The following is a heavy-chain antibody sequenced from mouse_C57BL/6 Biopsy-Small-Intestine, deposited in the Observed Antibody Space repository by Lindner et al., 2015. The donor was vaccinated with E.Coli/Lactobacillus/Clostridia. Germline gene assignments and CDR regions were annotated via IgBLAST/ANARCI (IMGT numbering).Heavy chain of an antibody. CDR2: ISAHNGKT. D-gene: IGHD1-3*01. CDR3: ARDLPYNPGFFDY. J-gene: IGHJ4*01. Sequence: SVKVSCKASNYSFNYYGLTWVRQAPGQGLEWVGWISAHNGKTHYAPEFQDRVTLTTDTSTSTAYMELRSLKSDDTAVYYCARDLPYNPGFFDYWGQGTLVTVSS. V-gene: IGHV1S26*01. CDR1: NYSFNYYG.